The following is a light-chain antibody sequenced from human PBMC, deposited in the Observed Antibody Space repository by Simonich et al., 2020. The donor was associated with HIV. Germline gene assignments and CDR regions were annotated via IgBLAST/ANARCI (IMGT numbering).Light chain of an antibody. V-gene: IGKV1-9*01. J-gene: IGKJ1*01. CDR1: QGISSY. CDR2: AAS. Sequence: IQLTQSPSFLSASVGDRVTITCRASQGISSYLAWYQQQPGEAPKLLIYAASTLQSGVPSRFSGSGSGTEFTLTISSLQPEDFATYYCQQLNSYPPTFGQGTKVEIK. CDR3: QQLNSYPPT.